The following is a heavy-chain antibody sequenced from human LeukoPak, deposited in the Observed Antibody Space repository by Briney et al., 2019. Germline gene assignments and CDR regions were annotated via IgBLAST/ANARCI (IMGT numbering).Heavy chain of an antibody. CDR3: ARVSGLGMNEHYQH. Sequence: GRSLRLSCEASGLTFSKSWMHWVRQAPGKGLVWDSRIDNDGRTTSYADSVKGRFTISRDNAKNTLYLQMNSRRAEDTAVYYCARVSGLGMNEHYQHWGQGTLVTVPS. V-gene: IGHV3-74*01. J-gene: IGHJ1*01. CDR2: IDNDGRTT. CDR1: GLTFSKSW. D-gene: IGHD3-10*01.